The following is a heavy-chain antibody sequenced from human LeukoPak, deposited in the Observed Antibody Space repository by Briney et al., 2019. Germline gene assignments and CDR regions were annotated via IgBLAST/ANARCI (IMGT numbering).Heavy chain of an antibody. CDR1: GFTFCNYW. J-gene: IGHJ3*02. CDR3: TGGPWGSAGAGALDI. D-gene: IGHD3-16*01. CDR2: IKKDGSEK. V-gene: IGHV3-7*05. Sequence: GGSLTLSCEGSGFTFCNYWMSWVRQAPGEELQWVAHIKKDGSEKYYVDSVKGRFTISRDNAKNSLYLQMNSLRAEDTAIYYCTGGPWGSAGAGALDIWGQGTMVTVSS.